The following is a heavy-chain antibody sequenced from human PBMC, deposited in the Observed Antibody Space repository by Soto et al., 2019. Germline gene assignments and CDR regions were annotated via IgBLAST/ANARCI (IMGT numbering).Heavy chain of an antibody. J-gene: IGHJ4*02. D-gene: IGHD3-16*02. CDR1: GGSFSGYY. CDR2: INHSGST. Sequence: PSETLSLTFAVYGGSFSGYYWSWIRQPPGKGLEWIGEINHSGSTNYNPSLKSRVTISVDTSKNQFSLKLSSVTAADTAVYYCARGPTYYDYIWGSYPKYYFDYWGQGTPVTVSS. CDR3: ARGPTYYDYIWGSYPKYYFDY. V-gene: IGHV4-34*01.